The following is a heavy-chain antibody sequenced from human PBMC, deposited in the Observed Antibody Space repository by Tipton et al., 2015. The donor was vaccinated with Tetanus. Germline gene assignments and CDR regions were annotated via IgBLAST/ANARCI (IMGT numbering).Heavy chain of an antibody. CDR3: ARDGRSGHFDY. CDR1: GFTFSSYG. V-gene: IGHV3-33*01. CDR2: IWYDGTNK. D-gene: IGHD1-26*01. J-gene: IGHJ4*02. Sequence: SLRLSCAASGFTFSSYGMHWVRQAPGKGLEWVAIIWYDGTNKYYADSVKGRFTISRDNSKNTVYLEMNSLRAEDTAVYYCARDGRSGHFDYWGQGTLLTVSS.